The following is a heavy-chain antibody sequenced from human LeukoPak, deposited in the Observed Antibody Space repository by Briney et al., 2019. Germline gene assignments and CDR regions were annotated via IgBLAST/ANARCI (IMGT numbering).Heavy chain of an antibody. D-gene: IGHD5-18*01. CDR1: GGSIGSSSYY. V-gene: IGHV4-39*01. CDR3: ATYSYSQRYFDY. Sequence: SETLSLTCTVSGGSIGSSSYYWGWIRQPPGKGLEWIGSIYYSGSTYYNPSLKSRVTISVDTSKNQFSLKLGSVTAADTAVYYCATYSYSQRYFDYWGQGTLVTVSS. CDR2: IYYSGST. J-gene: IGHJ4*02.